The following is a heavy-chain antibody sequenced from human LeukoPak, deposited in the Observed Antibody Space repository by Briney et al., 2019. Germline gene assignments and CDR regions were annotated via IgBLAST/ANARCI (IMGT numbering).Heavy chain of an antibody. CDR1: GFTFSSYV. Sequence: GGSLRLSCVASGFTFSSYVMTWVRQAPGKGLVWVSSIIGNGDSTYYADSVKGRFTISRDNSKNTLYLQMNSLRAEDTAIYYCAKGSKGTYDYWGQGTLVTVSS. CDR3: AKGSKGTYDY. CDR2: IIGNGDST. V-gene: IGHV3-23*01. J-gene: IGHJ4*02.